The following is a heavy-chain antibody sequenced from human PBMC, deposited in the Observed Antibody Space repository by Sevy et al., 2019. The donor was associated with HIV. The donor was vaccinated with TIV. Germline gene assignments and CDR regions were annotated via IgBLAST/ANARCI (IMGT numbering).Heavy chain of an antibody. CDR3: TRHVDTAIYDAFDI. CDR1: GFTFSGSA. D-gene: IGHD5-18*01. V-gene: IGHV3-73*01. CDR2: IRSKANSYAT. Sequence: GGSLRLSCAASGFTFSGSAMHWVRQASGKGLEWVGRIRSKANSYATAYAASVKGRFTISRDDSKNMAYLQMNSLKTEDTAVYYCTRHVDTAIYDAFDIWGQGTMVTVSS. J-gene: IGHJ3*02.